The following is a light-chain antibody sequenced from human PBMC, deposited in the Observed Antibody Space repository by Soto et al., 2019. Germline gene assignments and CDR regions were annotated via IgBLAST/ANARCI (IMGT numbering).Light chain of an antibody. J-gene: IGKJ2*03. CDR1: QSVNSKY. Sequence: LVLTQSPGTLSLSPGERATLSCRASQSVNSKYLAWYQQKPGQTPRLLIYGASSSATGTPDRFSGSGSGTDFTLTISGLEAEDFAVYYCQQYVASGPYSFGQGTKVEIK. CDR3: QQYVASGPYS. CDR2: GAS. V-gene: IGKV3-20*01.